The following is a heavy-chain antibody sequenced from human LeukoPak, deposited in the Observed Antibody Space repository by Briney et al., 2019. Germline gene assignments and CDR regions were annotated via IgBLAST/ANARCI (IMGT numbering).Heavy chain of an antibody. Sequence: SGGSLRLCCAASGFSFSNHGMHWVRQAPGKRLEWVAVIWDDGNNKRYANSVNGRFTISRDNSENTLYLQMNGLTAEDTAMYYCARDSYQDYYGRFDPWGQGTLVIVSS. CDR2: IWDDGNNK. CDR3: ARDSYQDYYGRFDP. J-gene: IGHJ5*02. CDR1: GFSFSNHG. D-gene: IGHD3-10*01. V-gene: IGHV3-33*01.